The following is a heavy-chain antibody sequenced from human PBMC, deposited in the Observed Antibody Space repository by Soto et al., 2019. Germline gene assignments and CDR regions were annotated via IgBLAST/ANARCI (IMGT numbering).Heavy chain of an antibody. V-gene: IGHV3-74*01. CDR3: ARDWQYGLDV. J-gene: IGHJ6*02. CDR1: GFTFYNYA. Sequence: GGSLRLSCAASGFTFYNYAMNWVRQAPGKGLEWVSRITGDGSTTSYVDSVKGRFTISRDNAKNTLYLQMNSLGAEDTAVYYCARDWQYGLDVWGQGTRVTVSS. CDR2: ITGDGSTT.